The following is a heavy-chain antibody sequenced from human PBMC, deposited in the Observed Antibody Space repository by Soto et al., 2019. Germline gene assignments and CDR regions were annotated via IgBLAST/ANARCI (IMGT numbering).Heavy chain of an antibody. CDR2: ISVYNGNT. V-gene: IGHV1-18*01. J-gene: IGHJ6*02. D-gene: IGHD3-16*01. Sequence: ASVKVSCKASGYSLSKYGFTWVRQAPGQDLERVGWISVYNGNTDFAQRLQGRVTMTTDASTITAYMELRSLRSDDTAVYFCATGIRRYGMEVWGQGTTLTVSS. CDR3: ATGIRRYGMEV. CDR1: GYSLSKYG.